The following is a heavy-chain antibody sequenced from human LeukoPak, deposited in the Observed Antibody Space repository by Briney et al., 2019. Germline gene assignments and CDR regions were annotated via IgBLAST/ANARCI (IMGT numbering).Heavy chain of an antibody. Sequence: GGSLRLSRAASGFSFGSYGLSWVRQAPGKGLQWISYISGYSGPAYYADSVEGRFTISRDNAKNSVFLQMNSVRAEDTAVYYCARDLDTGNYFFAYWGQGTPVIVSS. J-gene: IGHJ4*02. CDR3: ARDLDTGNYFFAY. CDR1: GFSFGSYG. CDR2: ISGYSGPA. V-gene: IGHV3-48*04. D-gene: IGHD3-9*01.